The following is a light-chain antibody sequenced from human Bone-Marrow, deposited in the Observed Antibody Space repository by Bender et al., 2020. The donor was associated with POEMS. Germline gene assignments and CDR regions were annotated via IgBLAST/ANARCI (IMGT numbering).Light chain of an antibody. CDR2: EFS. J-gene: IGLJ2*01. CDR1: SSDVGGYNL. V-gene: IGLV2-23*02. CDR3: CSYGGVNTPVL. Sequence: QSALTQPASVSGSPGQSITIYCTGTSSDVGGYNLVSWYQQHPGKAPKLMIYEFSKRPSGVSNRFSGSKSGNTASLTISGLQAEDEAEYYCCSYGGVNTPVLFGGGTKLTVL.